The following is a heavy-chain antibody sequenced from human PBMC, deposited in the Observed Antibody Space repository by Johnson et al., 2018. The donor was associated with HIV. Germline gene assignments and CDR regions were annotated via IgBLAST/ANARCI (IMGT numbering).Heavy chain of an antibody. CDR3: AKVVTASTSWLDDALDI. J-gene: IGHJ3*02. CDR1: GFTFSSYW. CDR2: VSSGGSSI. Sequence: VQVVESGGGLVQPGGSLRLSCAASGFTFSSYWMSWVRQAPGKGLEWISYVSSGGSSIYYADSVRGRFTISRDNAKNSLFLQLNRLRAEDTAVYYCAKVVTASTSWLDDALDIWGQGTMVTVSS. V-gene: IGHV3-48*04. D-gene: IGHD6-13*01.